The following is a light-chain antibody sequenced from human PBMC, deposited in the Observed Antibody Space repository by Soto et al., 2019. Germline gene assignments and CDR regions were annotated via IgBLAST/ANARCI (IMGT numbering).Light chain of an antibody. V-gene: IGKV3-20*01. J-gene: IGKJ1*01. CDR3: QQYGDSGRT. CDR1: QSGSSSY. Sequence: EIVLTHSPGPLSLSAGERATLSCRASQSGSSSYLAWYQQKPGQNPRLLIYDASTSATGITDRFSGSGSGTDFTVTISRLEPEDFAVYYCQQYGDSGRTFGQGTKVEI. CDR2: DAS.